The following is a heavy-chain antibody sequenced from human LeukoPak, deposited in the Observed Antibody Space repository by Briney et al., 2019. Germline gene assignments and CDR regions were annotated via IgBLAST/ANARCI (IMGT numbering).Heavy chain of an antibody. CDR1: GYTFTAYY. Sequence: ASVKVSCKPSGYTFTAYYLHWMRQAPGQGLEWMGWINPRNGGTKYAQNFQGRITMTRDTSISTAYMELNRLTSDDTAVYYCARDPSTSYYVDYWGLGTLVTVSS. J-gene: IGHJ4*02. D-gene: IGHD6-6*01. CDR3: ARDPSTSYYVDY. V-gene: IGHV1-2*02. CDR2: INPRNGGT.